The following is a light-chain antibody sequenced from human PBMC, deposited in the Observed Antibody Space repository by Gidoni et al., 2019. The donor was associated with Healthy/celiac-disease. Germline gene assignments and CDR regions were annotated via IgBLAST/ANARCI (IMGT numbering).Light chain of an antibody. CDR2: MIS. Sequence: DIVMTQTTLSSPVTLGQPASISCRSSQSLVHSDGNTYLSWLQQRPGQPPRLLIEMISNRFSGVPDRFRGSGAGTDFTLKISRVEAEDVGVYYCMQATQFPLTFGPGTKVDIK. CDR3: MQATQFPLT. CDR1: QSLVHSDGNTY. V-gene: IGKV2-24*01. J-gene: IGKJ3*01.